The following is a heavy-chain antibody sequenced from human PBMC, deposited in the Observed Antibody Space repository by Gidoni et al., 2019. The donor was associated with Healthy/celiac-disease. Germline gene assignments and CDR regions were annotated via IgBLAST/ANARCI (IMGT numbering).Heavy chain of an antibody. CDR2: INAGNGNT. CDR1: GYTFTAYA. D-gene: IGHD6-19*01. CDR3: ARGAVVAGTGRGPTSY. Sequence: QVQFVQSGAEVTKPGASVKVSCKASGYTFTAYAMHWVRQAPGQRREWMGWINAGNGNTKYSQKFQGRVTITRDTSARTAYMELSSLRSEDTAVYYCARGAVVAGTGRGPTSYWGQGTLVTVSS. J-gene: IGHJ4*02. V-gene: IGHV1-3*01.